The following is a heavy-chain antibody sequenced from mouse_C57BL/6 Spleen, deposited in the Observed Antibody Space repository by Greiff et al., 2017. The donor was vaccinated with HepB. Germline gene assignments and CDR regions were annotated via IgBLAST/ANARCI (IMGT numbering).Heavy chain of an antibody. CDR2: IDPEDGDT. V-gene: IGHV14-1*01. D-gene: IGHD2-5*01. CDR1: GFNIKDYY. J-gene: IGHJ4*01. CDR3: PSSYYSKLYYAFDY. Sequence: EVKLQESGAELVRPGASVKLSCTASGFNIKDYYMHWVKQRPEQGLEWIGRIDPEDGDTEYAPKFQGKATMTADTSSNTAYLQLSILTSEGTAVYYCPSSYYSKLYYAFDYWGQGTSVTVSS.